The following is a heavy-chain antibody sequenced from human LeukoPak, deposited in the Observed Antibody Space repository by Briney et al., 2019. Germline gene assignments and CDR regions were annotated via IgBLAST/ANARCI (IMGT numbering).Heavy chain of an antibody. Sequence: GGSLRLSCTASGFTFRSRWMSWVRQAPGMGLEWVANIKQDGSVKYYVDSVKGRFTISRDNAKTSLYLQMNSLRAEDTAVYYCARLHCDGGTCYSGFDYWGQGTLVTVSS. CDR2: IKQDGSVK. CDR3: ARLHCDGGTCYSGFDY. J-gene: IGHJ4*02. CDR1: GFTFRSRW. V-gene: IGHV3-7*01. D-gene: IGHD2-15*01.